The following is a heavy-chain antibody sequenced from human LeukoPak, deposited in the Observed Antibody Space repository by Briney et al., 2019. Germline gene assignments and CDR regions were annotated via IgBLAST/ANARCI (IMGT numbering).Heavy chain of an antibody. D-gene: IGHD2-21*02. J-gene: IGHJ4*02. CDR1: GFTFSSYS. V-gene: IGHV3-21*01. CDR3: ARDGGDFYDY. CDR2: ISSSSSYI. Sequence: MPGGSLRLSCAASGFTFSSYSMNWVRQAPGKGLEWVSSISSSSSYIYYADSVKGRFTISRDNAKNSLYLQMNSLRAEDTAAYYCARDGGDFYDYWGQGTLVTVSS.